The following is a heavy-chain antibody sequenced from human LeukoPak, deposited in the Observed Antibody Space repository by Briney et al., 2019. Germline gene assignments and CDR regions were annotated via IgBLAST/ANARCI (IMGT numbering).Heavy chain of an antibody. CDR2: IIPIFGTA. J-gene: IGHJ4*02. D-gene: IGHD6-6*01. CDR3: AMEYSSSSGGRGV. CDR1: GGTFSSYA. V-gene: IGHV1-69*05. Sequence: SVKVSCKASGGTFSSYAISWVRQAPGQGLEWMGGIIPIFGTANYAQKFQGRVTITTDESTSTAYMELSSLRSEDTAVYYCAMEYSSSSGGRGVWGQGTLVTVSS.